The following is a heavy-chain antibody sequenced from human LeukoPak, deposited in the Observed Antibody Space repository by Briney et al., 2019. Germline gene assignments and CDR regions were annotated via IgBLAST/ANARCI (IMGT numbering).Heavy chain of an antibody. Sequence: ASVKASCKASGYTFDVYYIHWVRQAPGQGLEWMGIFNPSGGNTNYAQRFQGRVTLTRDTSTTTVYMDLSGLRPEDTAVYYCARGRTVTNDFDLWGRGTLLTVSS. CDR1: GYTFDVYY. D-gene: IGHD4-17*01. CDR3: ARGRTVTNDFDL. J-gene: IGHJ2*01. V-gene: IGHV1-46*02. CDR2: FNPSGGNT.